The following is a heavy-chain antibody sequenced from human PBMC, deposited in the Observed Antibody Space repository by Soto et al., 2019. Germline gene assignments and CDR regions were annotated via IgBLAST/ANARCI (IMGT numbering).Heavy chain of an antibody. CDR3: GRGRSGELVIFY. CDR1: GYTFTGYY. Sequence: QVQLVQSGAELKKPGASVKVSCKGSGYTFTGYYIHWVRQTPGQGPEWMGEISPQTGGTKYAQKYQGRVTMPRDTSITTVSMELSNLSPDDTAVYYCGRGRSGELVIFYWGQGTLVTVAS. V-gene: IGHV1-2*02. D-gene: IGHD1-26*01. J-gene: IGHJ4*02. CDR2: ISPQTGGT.